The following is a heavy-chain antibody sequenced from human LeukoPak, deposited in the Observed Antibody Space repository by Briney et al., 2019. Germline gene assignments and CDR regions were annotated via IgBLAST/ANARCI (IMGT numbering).Heavy chain of an antibody. CDR2: IDPKNGNK. J-gene: IGHJ5*02. V-gene: IGHV1-8*01. Sequence: ASVKVSCKASGYTLINNDINWVRQAPGQGLEWMAWIDPKNGNKGYAQNFQGRVTMTTDTSISTAYMELSSLRSEDTAVYYCARSHTRKGFCGGGRCYPAVWWFDPWGQGTLVTVSS. CDR3: ARSHTRKGFCGGGRCYPAVWWFDP. CDR1: GYTLINND. D-gene: IGHD2-15*01.